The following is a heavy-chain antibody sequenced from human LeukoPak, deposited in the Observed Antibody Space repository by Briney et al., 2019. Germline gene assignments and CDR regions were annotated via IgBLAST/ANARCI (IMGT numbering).Heavy chain of an antibody. Sequence: GGSLRLSCAASGFTFSSYWMNWVRQASGKGLEWVANIKQDGSEKYYVDSVKGRFAISRDNAKNSLYLQMNSLRAEDTAVYYCARGWGYCDYWGQGTLVTVSS. V-gene: IGHV3-7*01. D-gene: IGHD2-15*01. CDR1: GFTFSSYW. CDR3: ARGWGYCDY. CDR2: IKQDGSEK. J-gene: IGHJ4*02.